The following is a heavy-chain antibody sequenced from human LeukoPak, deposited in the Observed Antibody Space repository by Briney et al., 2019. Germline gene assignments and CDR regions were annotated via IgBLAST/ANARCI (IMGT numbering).Heavy chain of an antibody. CDR2: IKQDGSEE. V-gene: IGHV3-7*01. CDR3: ARDHANWNYDLHWFDP. Sequence: GGSLRLPCAASGFTFSSYWMSWVRQAPGKGLEWVANIKQDGSEEYYVDSVKGRFTISRDNAKNSLYLQMNSLRAEDTAVYYCARDHANWNYDLHWFDPWGQGTLVTVSS. D-gene: IGHD1-7*01. CDR1: GFTFSSYW. J-gene: IGHJ5*02.